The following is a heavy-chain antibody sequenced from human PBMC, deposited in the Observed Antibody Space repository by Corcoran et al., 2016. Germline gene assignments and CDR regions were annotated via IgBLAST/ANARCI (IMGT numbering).Heavy chain of an antibody. Sequence: QLQLQESGPGLVKPSETLSLTCTVSGGSISSSSYYWGWIRQPPGKGLEWIGSIYYSGSTYYNPSLKSRVTISVDTSKNQFSLKLSSVTAADTAVYYCARHGILRYPRGPFDYWGQGTLVTVSS. D-gene: IGHD3-10*01. J-gene: IGHJ4*02. CDR3: ARHGILRYPRGPFDY. CDR2: IYYSGST. V-gene: IGHV4-39*01. CDR1: GGSISSSSYY.